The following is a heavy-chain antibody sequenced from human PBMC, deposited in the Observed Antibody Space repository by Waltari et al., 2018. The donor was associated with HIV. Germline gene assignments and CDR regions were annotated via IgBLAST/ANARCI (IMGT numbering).Heavy chain of an antibody. CDR1: GASINSPNFY. D-gene: IGHD1-20*01. J-gene: IGHJ5*02. V-gene: IGHV4-39*01. CDR2: IYYRGPT. Sequence: QVILQESGPGLVKPSETLSLSCNVSGASINSPNFYWGWFRQPLGQGLEWLGGIYYRGPTYCIPSLKSRPTLSFARSRNQFSLKLPSVSAADTAVYYCARRSITLLGQGFDPWGRGTLVTVSS. CDR3: ARRSITLLGQGFDP.